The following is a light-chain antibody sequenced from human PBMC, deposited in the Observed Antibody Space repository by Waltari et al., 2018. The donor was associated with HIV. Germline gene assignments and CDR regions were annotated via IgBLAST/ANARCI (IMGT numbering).Light chain of an antibody. CDR1: SSDVGGYNY. V-gene: IGLV2-11*01. CDR2: DVT. J-gene: IGLJ3*02. Sequence: QSALTQPRSVSGSPGQSVPISCTGTSSDVGGYNYVSWYQQNPGKAPKFIIYDVTKRPSGFPDRFSGSKSGNTASLTISGLQAEDEADYYCCSYAGNYPVLFGGGTKLTVL. CDR3: CSYAGNYPVL.